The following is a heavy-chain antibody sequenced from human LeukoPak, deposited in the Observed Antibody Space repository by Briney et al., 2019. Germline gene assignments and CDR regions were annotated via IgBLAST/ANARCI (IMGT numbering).Heavy chain of an antibody. CDR1: GGTFSSYA. D-gene: IGHD2-15*01. CDR3: ARDSYCSGGSCYRYYFDY. J-gene: IGHJ4*02. Sequence: ASVKVSCKASGGTFSSYAISWVRQAPGQGLEWMGRIIPILGIANYAQKFQGRVTITADKSTSTAYMELRSLRSDDTAVYYCARDSYCSGGSCYRYYFDYWGQGTLVTVSS. V-gene: IGHV1-69*04. CDR2: IIPILGIA.